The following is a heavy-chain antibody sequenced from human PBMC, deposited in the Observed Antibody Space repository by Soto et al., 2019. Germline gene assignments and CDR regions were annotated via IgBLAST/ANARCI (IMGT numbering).Heavy chain of an antibody. V-gene: IGHV4-61*05. D-gene: IGHD2-2*01. CDR2: IYYDGTT. CDR1: GGSISTSTFY. J-gene: IGHJ5*02. Sequence: PSETLSLTCTVAGGSISTSTFYWDWIRQPPGKGLEWIGYIYYDGTTRYNPSLESRVTVSLETSRSQFSLTLSSVTASDTAVYYCARLGFYYQSLDPWGHGTLVTVSS. CDR3: ARLGFYYQSLDP.